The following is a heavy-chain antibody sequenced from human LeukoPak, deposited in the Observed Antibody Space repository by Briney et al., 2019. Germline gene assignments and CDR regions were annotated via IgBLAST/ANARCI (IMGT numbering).Heavy chain of an antibody. CDR2: ISGSGAGT. CDR1: GFTFSGYA. Sequence: GGSLRPSCAASGFTFSGYAMNWVRQAPGKGLEGVSGISGSGAGTYYEDSVKGRFTISRDNSKNTLYLQMNSLRADDTAVYYCAKMVREFYTISYYFDYRGQGTLVTVSS. V-gene: IGHV3-23*01. J-gene: IGHJ4*02. D-gene: IGHD2-8*01. CDR3: AKMVREFYTISYYFDY.